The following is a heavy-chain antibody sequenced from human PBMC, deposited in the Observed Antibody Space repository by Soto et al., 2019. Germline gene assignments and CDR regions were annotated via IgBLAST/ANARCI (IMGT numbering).Heavy chain of an antibody. V-gene: IGHV4-31*03. D-gene: IGHD3-10*01. Sequence: TLSLTCTVSGGSISSGGYYWSWIRQHPGKGLEWIGYIYYSGSTYYNPSLKSRVTISVDTSMNQFSLKLSSVTAADTAVYYCAAARKYGSGSYYPRGFDPWGQGTLVTVSS. CDR1: GGSISSGGYY. CDR3: AAARKYGSGSYYPRGFDP. J-gene: IGHJ5*02. CDR2: IYYSGST.